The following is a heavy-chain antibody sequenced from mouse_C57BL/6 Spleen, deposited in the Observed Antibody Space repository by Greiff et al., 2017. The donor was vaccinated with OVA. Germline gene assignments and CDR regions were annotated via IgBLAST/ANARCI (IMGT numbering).Heavy chain of an antibody. CDR1: GYTFTSYW. D-gene: IGHD1-1*01. J-gene: IGHJ2*01. CDR2: IDPSDSET. V-gene: IGHV1-52*01. CDR3: ARSGYYGSGLDY. Sequence: VQLQQPGAELVRPGSSVKLSCKASGYTFTSYWMHWVKQRPIQGLEWIGNIDPSDSETHYNQKFKDKATLTVDKSSSTAYMQLSSLTSEDSAVYYCARSGYYGSGLDYWGQGTTLTVSS.